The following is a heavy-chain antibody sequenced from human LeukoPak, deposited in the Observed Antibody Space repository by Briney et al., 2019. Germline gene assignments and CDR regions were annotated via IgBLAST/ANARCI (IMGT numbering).Heavy chain of an antibody. J-gene: IGHJ3*02. CDR2: IYYSGST. CDR1: GGSISSYY. Sequence: PSETLSLTCTVSGGSISSYYRSWVRQPPGKGLEWIGYIYYSGSTNYNPSLKSRVTISVDTSKNQFSLKLSSVTAADTAVYYCARDGARYRDFWSGFHLDAFDIWGQGTMVTVSS. CDR3: ARDGARYRDFWSGFHLDAFDI. D-gene: IGHD3-3*01. V-gene: IGHV4-59*12.